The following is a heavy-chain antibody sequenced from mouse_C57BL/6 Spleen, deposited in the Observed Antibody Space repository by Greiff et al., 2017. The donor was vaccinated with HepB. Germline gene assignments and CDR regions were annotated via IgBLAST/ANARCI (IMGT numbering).Heavy chain of an antibody. V-gene: IGHV7-3*01. D-gene: IGHD1-1*01. CDR2: IRNKANGYTT. CDR3: ARYKFITTVVNWYFDV. CDR1: GFTFTDYY. Sequence: EVKVVESGGGLVQPGGSLSLSCAASGFTFTDYYMSWVRQPPGKALEWLGFIRNKANGYTTEYSASVKGRFTISRDNSQSILYLQMNALRAEDSATYYCARYKFITTVVNWYFDVWGTGTTVTVSS. J-gene: IGHJ1*03.